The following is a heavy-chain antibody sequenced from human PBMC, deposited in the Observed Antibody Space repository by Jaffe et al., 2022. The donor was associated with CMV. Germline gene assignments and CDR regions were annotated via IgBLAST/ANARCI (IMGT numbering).Heavy chain of an antibody. D-gene: IGHD1-7*01. CDR1: GFTFSSYG. V-gene: IGHV3-33*01. J-gene: IGHJ4*02. CDR3: ARDFFAGTTQGEDY. Sequence: QVQLVESGGGVVQPGRSLRLSCAASGFTFSSYGMHWVRQAPGKGLEWVAVIWYDGSNKYYADSVKGRFTISRDNSKNTLYLQMNSLRAEDTAVYYCARDFFAGTTQGEDYWGQGTLVTVSS. CDR2: IWYDGSNK.